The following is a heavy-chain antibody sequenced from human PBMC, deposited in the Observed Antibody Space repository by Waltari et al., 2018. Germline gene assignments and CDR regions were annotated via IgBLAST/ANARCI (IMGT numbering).Heavy chain of an antibody. CDR2: ISSSSSTI. Sequence: EVQLVESGGGLVQPGGSLRLSCAASGFTFSSYSMNWVRQAPGKGLEWVSYISSSSSTIYYADSVKGRFTISRDNAKNSLYLQMNSLRAEDTAVYYCARDTFSSSGWYFQHWGQGTLVTVSS. J-gene: IGHJ1*01. V-gene: IGHV3-48*01. D-gene: IGHD6-19*01. CDR1: GFTFSSYS. CDR3: ARDTFSSSGWYFQH.